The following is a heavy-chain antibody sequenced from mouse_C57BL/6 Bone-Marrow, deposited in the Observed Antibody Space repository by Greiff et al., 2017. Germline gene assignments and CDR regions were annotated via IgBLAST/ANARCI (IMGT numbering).Heavy chain of an antibody. CDR3: ARGRGNYSYYFDY. V-gene: IGHV15-2*01. D-gene: IGHD2-1*01. CDR1: DSEVFPIAY. J-gene: IGHJ2*01. CDR2: ILPSIGRT. Sequence: QVQLKQSGSELRSPGSSVKLSCKDFDSEVFPIAYMSWVRQKPGHGFEWIGGILPSIGRTIYGEKFEDKATLDADTLSNTAYLELNSLTSEDSAIYYCARGRGNYSYYFDYWGQGTTLTVSS.